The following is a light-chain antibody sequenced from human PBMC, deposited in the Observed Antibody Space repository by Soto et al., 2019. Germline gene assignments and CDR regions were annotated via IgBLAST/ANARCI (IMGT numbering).Light chain of an antibody. Sequence: DIQMTQSPSSLSASVGDTVTITCRASQSISRYLNWYQQKPGKAPNLLIYGATSLQSGVPSRFSGSGSATDFTLTISSLQPEYFATYFCQQSYNFLFTFGPGTKVDIK. J-gene: IGKJ3*01. CDR3: QQSYNFLFT. CDR1: QSISRY. V-gene: IGKV1-39*01. CDR2: GAT.